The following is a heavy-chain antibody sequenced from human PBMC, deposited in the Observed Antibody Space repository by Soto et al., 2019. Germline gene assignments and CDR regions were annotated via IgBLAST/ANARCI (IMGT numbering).Heavy chain of an antibody. J-gene: IGHJ6*02. CDR3: ARGIRPGDSSGYYSYGMDV. Sequence: GGSLRLSCAASGFTFSSYDMHWVRQATGKGLEWVSAIGTAGDTYYPGSVKGRFTISRENAKNSLYLQMNSLRAGDTAVYYCARGIRPGDSSGYYSYGMDVWGQGTTVTVSS. V-gene: IGHV3-13*01. CDR2: IGTAGDT. D-gene: IGHD3-22*01. CDR1: GFTFSSYD.